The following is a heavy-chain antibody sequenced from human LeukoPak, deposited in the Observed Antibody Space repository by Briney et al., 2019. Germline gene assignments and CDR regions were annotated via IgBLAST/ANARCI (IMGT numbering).Heavy chain of an antibody. D-gene: IGHD2-21*01. Sequence: ASVKVSCKASGYTFTGYYLHWVRQAPGQGLEWMGWINPNSGGTNYAQKFQGSVTMTRDTSISTAYMELSRLRSDDTAVYYCARLPLWGDAFDIWGQGTMVTVSS. CDR3: ARLPLWGDAFDI. V-gene: IGHV1-2*02. J-gene: IGHJ3*02. CDR2: INPNSGGT. CDR1: GYTFTGYY.